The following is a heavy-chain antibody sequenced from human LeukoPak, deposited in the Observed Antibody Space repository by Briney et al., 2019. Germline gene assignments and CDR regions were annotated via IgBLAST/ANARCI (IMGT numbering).Heavy chain of an antibody. J-gene: IGHJ4*02. CDR1: GGSFSGYY. V-gene: IGHV4-34*01. CDR2: INHSGST. CDR3: ARGRNHGDYFDY. Sequence: TSEILSLTCAVYGGSFSGYYWSWIRQPPGKGLEWIGEINHSGSTNYNPSLKSRVTISVDTSKNQFSLKLSSVTAADTAVYYCARGRNHGDYFDYWGQGTLVTVSS. D-gene: IGHD1-14*01.